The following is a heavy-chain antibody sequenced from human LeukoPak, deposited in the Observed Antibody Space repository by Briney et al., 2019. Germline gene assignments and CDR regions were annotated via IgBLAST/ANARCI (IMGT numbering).Heavy chain of an antibody. Sequence: ASVRVSCKASGYTFSSYAIHWVRQAPGQRLEWMGWINGGNGNTKYSQKFQGRVTITRDTSAGTAYMELSSLRSEDTAVYYCATRLDILTGYYGDFDYWGQGTLVTVSS. V-gene: IGHV1-3*01. CDR2: INGGNGNT. D-gene: IGHD3-9*01. CDR1: GYTFSSYA. CDR3: ATRLDILTGYYGDFDY. J-gene: IGHJ4*02.